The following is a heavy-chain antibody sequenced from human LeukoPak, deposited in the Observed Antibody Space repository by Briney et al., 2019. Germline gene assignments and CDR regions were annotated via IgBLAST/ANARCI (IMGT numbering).Heavy chain of an antibody. CDR1: GFTFSSYG. D-gene: IGHD1-20*01. J-gene: IGHJ4*02. CDR2: IWYDGSNK. V-gene: IGHV3-33*06. Sequence: GGSLRLSCAASGFTFSSYGMHWVRQAPGKGLEWVAVIWYDGSNKYYADSVKGRFTISRDNSKNTLYLQMNSLRAEDTAVYYCAKEGRNNWNGFDYWGQGTLVTGSS. CDR3: AKEGRNNWNGFDY.